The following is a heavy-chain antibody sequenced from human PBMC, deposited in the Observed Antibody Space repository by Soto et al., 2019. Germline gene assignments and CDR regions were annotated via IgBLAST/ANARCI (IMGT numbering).Heavy chain of an antibody. V-gene: IGHV4-31*03. J-gene: IGHJ4*02. CDR1: GGSISSGGYY. D-gene: IGHD6-19*01. Sequence: SETLSLTCTVSGGSISSGGYYWSWIRQHPGKGLEWIGYIYYSGTTYYNPSLKSRITINPDTSKNQFSLQLNSVTPEDTAVYYCARGSYYSGWVWGQGTLVTVSS. CDR3: ARGSYYSGWV. CDR2: IYYSGTT.